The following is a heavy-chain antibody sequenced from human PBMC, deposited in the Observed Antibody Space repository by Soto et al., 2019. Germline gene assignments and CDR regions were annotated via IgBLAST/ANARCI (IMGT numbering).Heavy chain of an antibody. CDR2: INPRCGST. V-gene: IGHV1-46*01. Sequence: ASVNVSCKSSGYTFTSYYIHWVRQAPGQGLECMGIINPRCGSTIYAQKFQGRVTMTRDTSTSTVYMELSSLRSEDTAVYYCARELEAGSFDYWGQGTLVTFSS. J-gene: IGHJ4*02. D-gene: IGHD3-3*01. CDR3: ARELEAGSFDY. CDR1: GYTFTSYY.